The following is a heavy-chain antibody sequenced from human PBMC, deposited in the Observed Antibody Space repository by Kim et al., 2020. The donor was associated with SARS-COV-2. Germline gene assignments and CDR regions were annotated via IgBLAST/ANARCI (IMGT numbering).Heavy chain of an antibody. V-gene: IGHV3-23*01. CDR3: AKDQGSGWSH. Sequence: SADSVKGRFTISRDNSKNTLYLQMNSLRAEDTAVYYCAKDQGSGWSHWGQGTLVTVSS. J-gene: IGHJ4*02. D-gene: IGHD6-19*01.